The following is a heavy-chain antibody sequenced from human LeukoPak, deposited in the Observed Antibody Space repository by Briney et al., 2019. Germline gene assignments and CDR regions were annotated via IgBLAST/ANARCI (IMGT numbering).Heavy chain of an antibody. CDR2: IYHVGGT. CDR3: AINLAASRYFDL. D-gene: IGHD6-13*01. V-gene: IGHV4-39*07. CDR1: GVSIKTNSDY. J-gene: IGHJ2*01. Sequence: PSETLSLTCTVSGVSIKTNSDYWGWLRQPPGTGLEWIGSIYHVGGTYYNPSLKSRVTISIDTSKNQFSLKLSSVTAADTAVYYCAINLAASRYFDLWGRGTLVTVSS.